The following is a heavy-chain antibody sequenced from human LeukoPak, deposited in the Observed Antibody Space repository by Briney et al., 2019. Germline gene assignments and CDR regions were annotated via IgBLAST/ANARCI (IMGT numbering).Heavy chain of an antibody. D-gene: IGHD4-11*01. Sequence: GGSLRLSCAASGFTFSSYAMSWVRQAPGKGLEWVSAISGSGGSTYYADSGKGRFTISRDNSKNTLYLQMNSLRAEDTAVYYCAKGGSTVLRGYYYYYYMDVWGKGTTVTVSS. CDR1: GFTFSSYA. V-gene: IGHV3-23*01. J-gene: IGHJ6*03. CDR3: AKGGSTVLRGYYYYYYMDV. CDR2: ISGSGGST.